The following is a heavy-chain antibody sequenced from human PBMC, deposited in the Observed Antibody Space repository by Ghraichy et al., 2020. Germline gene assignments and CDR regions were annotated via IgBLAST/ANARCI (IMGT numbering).Heavy chain of an antibody. CDR3: ARVTTGDDAFYI. Sequence: GESLNISCEASGFTFSFFWMHWVRQAPGKGLVWVSRVNSDGSSTTYADSVKGRFTISRDNAKNTLYLQMNSLRAEDTAVYYCARVTTGDDAFYIWGQETMVTVSS. CDR2: VNSDGSST. J-gene: IGHJ3*02. CDR1: GFTFSFFW. D-gene: IGHD3-3*01. V-gene: IGHV3-74*01.